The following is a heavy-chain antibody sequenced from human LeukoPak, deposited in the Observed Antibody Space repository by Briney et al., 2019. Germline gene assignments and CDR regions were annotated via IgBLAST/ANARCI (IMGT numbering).Heavy chain of an antibody. CDR3: ARHTTLDP. V-gene: IGHV3-9*01. D-gene: IGHD1-14*01. CDR2: ISWNSGSI. J-gene: IGHJ5*02. Sequence: GRSLRLSCAASGFTFDDYAMHWVRQAPGKGLEWVSGISWNSGSIGYADSVNGRFTISRDNAKNSLYLQMNSLRAEDTAVYYCARHTTLDPWGQGALVTVSS. CDR1: GFTFDDYA.